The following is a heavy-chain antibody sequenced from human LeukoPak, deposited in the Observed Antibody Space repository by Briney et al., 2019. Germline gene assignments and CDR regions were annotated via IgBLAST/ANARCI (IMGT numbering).Heavy chain of an antibody. V-gene: IGHV3-21*01. CDR1: GFTFSSYS. CDR2: ISSSSSYI. Sequence: GGSLRLSCAASGFTFSSYSMNWVRQAPGKGLEWVSSISSSSSYIYYADSVKGRFTISRDNAKNSLYLQMNSLRAEDTAVYYCARDYCSSTSCYRYYYYYGVDVWGQGTTVTVSS. J-gene: IGHJ6*02. D-gene: IGHD2-2*01. CDR3: ARDYCSSTSCYRYYYYYGVDV.